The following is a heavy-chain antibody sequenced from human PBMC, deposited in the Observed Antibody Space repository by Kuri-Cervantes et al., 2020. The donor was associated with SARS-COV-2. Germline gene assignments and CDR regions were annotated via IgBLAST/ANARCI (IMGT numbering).Heavy chain of an antibody. Sequence: GESLKISCAASGFTFSSYAMHWVRQAPGKGLEWVSAISGSGGSTYYADSVKGRFTISRDNSKNTLYLQMNSLRAEDTAVYYCAKDSPEIVVVPAAPLYFDLWGRGTLVTVSS. V-gene: IGHV3-23*01. CDR3: AKDSPEIVVVPAAPLYFDL. CDR2: ISGSGGST. J-gene: IGHJ2*01. D-gene: IGHD2-2*01. CDR1: GFTFSSYA.